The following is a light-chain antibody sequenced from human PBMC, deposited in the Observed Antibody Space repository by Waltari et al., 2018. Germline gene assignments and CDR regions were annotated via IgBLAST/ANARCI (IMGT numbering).Light chain of an antibody. Sequence: QSALTQPASVSGSPGQSITISCTGSSTDVGAYNFVSWYQQHPGQVPKLILSDVGNRPSGISHRFSASKAGNTASLTISGLQEEDEGEYYCSSYTTSTTLLFGTGTRLTVL. CDR2: DVG. CDR1: STDVGAYNF. J-gene: IGLJ1*01. CDR3: SSYTTSTTLL. V-gene: IGLV2-14*01.